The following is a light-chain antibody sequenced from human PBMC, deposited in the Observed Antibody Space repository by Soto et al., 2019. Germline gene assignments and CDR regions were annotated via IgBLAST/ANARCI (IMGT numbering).Light chain of an antibody. J-gene: IGKJ4*01. V-gene: IGKV1-33*01. CDR2: DAS. Sequence: DIQMTQSPSKLSGSVGHRVNITCRASQGISSYLAWYQQKPGKAPKLLIYDASDLETGVPSRFSGSGSGTDFTFTINSLQPEEIATYYCQQYDNLPLTFGGGTKVEIK. CDR1: QGISSY. CDR3: QQYDNLPLT.